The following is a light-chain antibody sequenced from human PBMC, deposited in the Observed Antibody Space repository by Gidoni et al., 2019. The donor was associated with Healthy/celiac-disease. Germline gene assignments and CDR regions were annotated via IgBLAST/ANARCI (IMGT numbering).Light chain of an antibody. CDR2: GKN. CDR3: NSRDSSGNHNVV. J-gene: IGLJ2*01. CDR1: SLRSYY. V-gene: IGLV3-19*01. Sequence: SSELTQDPAVSVAXGQTVRITCQGDSLRSYYASWYQQKPGQAPVLVIYGKNNRPSGIPERFSGSSSGNTASLTITGAQAEDEADYYCNSRDSSGNHNVVFGGGTKLTVL.